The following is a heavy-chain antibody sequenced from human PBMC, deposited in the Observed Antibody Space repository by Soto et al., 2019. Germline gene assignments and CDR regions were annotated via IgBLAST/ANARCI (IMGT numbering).Heavy chain of an antibody. CDR1: GDSVSSNSAA. V-gene: IGHV6-1*01. CDR3: ARDFLSFRWAAAGTGFWLDP. J-gene: IGHJ5*02. CDR2: TYYRSKWYN. Sequence: SQTLSLTCVISGDSVSSNSAAWNWIRQSPSRGLEWLGRTYYRSKWYNDYAVSVKSRITINPDTSKNQFSLQLNSVTPEDTAVYYCARDFLSFRWAAAGTGFWLDPWGQGTLVTVSS. D-gene: IGHD6-13*01.